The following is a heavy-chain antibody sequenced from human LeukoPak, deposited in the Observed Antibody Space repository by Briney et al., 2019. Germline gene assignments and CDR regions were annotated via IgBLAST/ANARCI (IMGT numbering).Heavy chain of an antibody. D-gene: IGHD6-19*01. CDR2: MNPNSGNT. J-gene: IGHJ3*02. Sequence: ASVKVSCKASGYTFTSYDINWVRQATGQGLEWMGWMNPNSGNTGYAQKFKGRVTMARNTSISTAYMELSSLRSEDTAVYYCARPGGWFNAFDIWGQGTMVTVSS. CDR3: ARPGGWFNAFDI. CDR1: GYTFTSYD. V-gene: IGHV1-8*01.